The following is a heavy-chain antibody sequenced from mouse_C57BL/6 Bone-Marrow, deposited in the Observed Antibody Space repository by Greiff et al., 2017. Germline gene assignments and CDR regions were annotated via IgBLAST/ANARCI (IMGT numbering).Heavy chain of an antibody. CDR3: ARERRYYGYDEWFAY. D-gene: IGHD2-2*01. V-gene: IGHV1-81*01. Sequence: QVQLQQSGAELARPGASVKLSCKASGYPFTSYGISWVKQRTGQGLEWIGEIYPRSGNTYYNEKFKGKATLTADKSSSTAYMELRSLTSEDSAVYFCARERRYYGYDEWFAYWGQGTLVTVSA. CDR2: IYPRSGNT. CDR1: GYPFTSYG. J-gene: IGHJ3*01.